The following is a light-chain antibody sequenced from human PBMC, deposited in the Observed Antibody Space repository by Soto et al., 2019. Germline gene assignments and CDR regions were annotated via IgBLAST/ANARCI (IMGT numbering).Light chain of an antibody. CDR1: NIVADFD. J-gene: IGLJ3*02. V-gene: IGLV1-40*01. CDR2: AND. Sequence: QSLLTQPPSVSGAPGPRFTISCTNIVADFDVLWYQQLPGSAPKLLINANDNRPAGVTDRFSGSKSGSSASLAITGLRAEDEATYYCQSFDRSQTYDNRLSGVFGGGTKVTVL. CDR3: QSFDRSQTYDNRLSGV.